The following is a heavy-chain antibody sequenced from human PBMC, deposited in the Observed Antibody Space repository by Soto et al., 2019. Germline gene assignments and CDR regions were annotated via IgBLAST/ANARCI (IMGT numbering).Heavy chain of an antibody. D-gene: IGHD2-21*01. CDR3: ARDLGGGAFYYYYAMDV. J-gene: IGHJ6*02. Sequence: GGSLRLSCAASGFAFSSYSMNWVRQAPGKGLEWVSYISIRGGTLHYADSVEGRFTISRDNAKNSLYLQMNSLRAEDTAIYYCARDLGGGAFYYYYAMDVWGQGTTVTVSS. V-gene: IGHV3-48*01. CDR1: GFAFSSYS. CDR2: ISIRGGTL.